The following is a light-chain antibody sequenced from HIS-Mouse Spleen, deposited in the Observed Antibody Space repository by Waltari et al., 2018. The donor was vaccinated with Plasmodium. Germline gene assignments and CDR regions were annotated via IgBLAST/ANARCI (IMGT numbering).Light chain of an antibody. CDR3: QQYYSFPYT. CDR2: AAS. V-gene: IGKV1D-8*02. CDR1: PGISSY. J-gene: IGKJ2*01. Sequence: AIWMTQSPSLLSASTGDRVTISCRMSPGISSYLAWYQQKPGKVPGLLIYAASTLQSGVPSRFSGSGSGTDFTLTISCLQSEDFATYYCQQYYSFPYTFGQGTKLEIK.